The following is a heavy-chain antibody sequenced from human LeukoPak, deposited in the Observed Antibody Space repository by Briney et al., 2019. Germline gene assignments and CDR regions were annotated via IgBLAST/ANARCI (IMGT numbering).Heavy chain of an antibody. CDR3: ARGTIAAAGTVDY. V-gene: IGHV1-2*04. J-gene: IGHJ4*02. CDR2: TNPNSGGT. Sequence: GASVKVSCKASGYTFTGYYMHWVRQAPGQGLEWMGWTNPNSGGTNYAQKFQGWVTMTRDTSISTAYMELSRLRSDDTAVYYCARGTIAAAGTVDYWGQGTLVTVSS. D-gene: IGHD6-13*01. CDR1: GYTFTGYY.